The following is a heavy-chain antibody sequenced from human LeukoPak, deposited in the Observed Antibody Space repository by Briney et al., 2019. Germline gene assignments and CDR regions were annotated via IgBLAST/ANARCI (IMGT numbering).Heavy chain of an antibody. CDR2: INSDGINT. CDR1: GFIFSNYW. Sequence: GGSLRLSCAASGFIFSNYWMHWVRQAPGKGLVWVSRINSDGINTSYADSVKGRFTISRDNAKNSLYLQMNSLRAEDTAAYYCAKYSYGSGTSFDPWGQGTLVTVSS. D-gene: IGHD3-10*01. V-gene: IGHV3-74*01. J-gene: IGHJ5*02. CDR3: AKYSYGSGTSFDP.